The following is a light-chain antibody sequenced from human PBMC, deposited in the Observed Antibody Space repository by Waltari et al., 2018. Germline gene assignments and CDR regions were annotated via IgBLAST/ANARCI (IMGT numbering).Light chain of an antibody. CDR1: QSVSSW. Sequence: DIQMTQSPSTLSASVGDKVNITCRASQSVSSWLVWYQQSPGKAPKVLIYKASGLESGVPSRFSGSGSGTEFTLTISSLQPDDFATYYCQQYDNYPWTFGQGTKVEIK. CDR3: QQYDNYPWT. V-gene: IGKV1-5*03. J-gene: IGKJ1*01. CDR2: KAS.